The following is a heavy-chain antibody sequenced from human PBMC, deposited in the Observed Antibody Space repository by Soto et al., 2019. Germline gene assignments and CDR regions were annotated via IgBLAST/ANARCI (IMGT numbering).Heavy chain of an antibody. CDR2: INHGGST. Sequence: SETLSLTCAVYGGSFSDYYWSWIRQPPGKGLEWIGEINHGGSTNYNPSLKSRVTISVDTSKNQFSLKLSSVTAADTAVYYCARGEDSSWYFDYWGQGTLVTVSS. D-gene: IGHD6-13*01. V-gene: IGHV4-34*01. CDR1: GGSFSDYY. CDR3: ARGEDSSWYFDY. J-gene: IGHJ4*02.